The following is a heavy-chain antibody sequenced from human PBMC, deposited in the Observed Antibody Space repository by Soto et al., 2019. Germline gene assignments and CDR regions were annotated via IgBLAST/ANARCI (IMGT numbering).Heavy chain of an antibody. Sequence: QVQMVESGGGVVQPGRSLRLSCAASGFSFENYGMHWVRQAPGRGLEWVAIIWYDGSFQYYAAAVKGRFTISRDNSKNTLCLEMNSLRAEDTAVYYCANLWGDGYNLGQDYNGMDVWGQGTTVIVSS. CDR1: GFSFENYG. CDR2: IWYDGSFQ. CDR3: ANLWGDGYNLGQDYNGMDV. D-gene: IGHD5-12*01. J-gene: IGHJ6*02. V-gene: IGHV3-33*06.